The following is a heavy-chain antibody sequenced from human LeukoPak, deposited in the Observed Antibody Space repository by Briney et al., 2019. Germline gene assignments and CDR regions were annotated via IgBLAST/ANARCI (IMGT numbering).Heavy chain of an antibody. CDR1: GGTFSSYT. D-gene: IGHD6-13*01. CDR3: ARLFGAAAGMWEDY. Sequence: GSSVKVSCKASGGTFSSYTISWVRQAPGQGLEWMGRIIPILGIANYAQKFQGRVTITADKSTSTVYMELSSLRSEDTAVYYCARLFGAAAGMWEDYWGQGTLVTVSS. V-gene: IGHV1-69*02. CDR2: IIPILGIA. J-gene: IGHJ4*02.